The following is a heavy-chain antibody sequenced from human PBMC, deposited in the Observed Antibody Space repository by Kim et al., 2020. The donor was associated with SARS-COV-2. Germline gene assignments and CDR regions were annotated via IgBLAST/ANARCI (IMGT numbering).Heavy chain of an antibody. D-gene: IGHD2-2*01. CDR1: GYTLTELS. CDR3: ATPAAAAYGMDV. V-gene: IGHV1-24*01. CDR2: FDPEDGET. Sequence: ASVKVSCKVSGYTLTELSMHWVRQAPGKGLEWMGGFDPEDGETIYAQKFQGRVTMTEDTSTDTAYMELSSLRSEDTAVYYCATPAAAAYGMDVWGQGTTVTVSS. J-gene: IGHJ6*02.